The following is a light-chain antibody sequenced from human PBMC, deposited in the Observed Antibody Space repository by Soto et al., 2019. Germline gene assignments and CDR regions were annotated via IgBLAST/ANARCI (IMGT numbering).Light chain of an antibody. CDR1: SSDVGTNNS. Sequence: QSALTQPASVSGSPGQSITISCTGTSSDVGTNNSFSWYHQYPAKAPKLWIHGVSNRPSGVSNRFSGYKSGNTASLTISWLQDEDEADYYCSSYTSSSPYVFGSGTKLTVL. CDR2: GVS. CDR3: SSYTSSSPYV. V-gene: IGLV2-14*01. J-gene: IGLJ1*01.